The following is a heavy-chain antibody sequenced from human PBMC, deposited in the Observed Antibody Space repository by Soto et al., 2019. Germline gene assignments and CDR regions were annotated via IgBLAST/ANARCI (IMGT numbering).Heavy chain of an antibody. CDR1: GFTFSTYG. V-gene: IGHV3-33*01. CDR2: IWYDGSNR. D-gene: IGHD3-10*01. J-gene: IGHJ4*02. Sequence: PGGSLRLSCAASGFTFSTYGMHWVRQAPGKGLEWVAIIWYDGSNRYYADSVKGRFTISRDNSKHTLFLLMNSLRADDAAVYYCAASESYHKAAYWGQGTLVTVSS. CDR3: AASESYHKAAY.